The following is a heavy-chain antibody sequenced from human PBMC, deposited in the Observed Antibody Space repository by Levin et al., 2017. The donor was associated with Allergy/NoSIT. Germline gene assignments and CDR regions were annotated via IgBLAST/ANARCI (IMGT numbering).Heavy chain of an antibody. CDR2: ISGSGGST. V-gene: IGHV3-23*01. CDR1: GFTFSSYA. Sequence: PGESLKISCAASGFTFSSYAMSWVRQAPGKGLEWVSAISGSGGSTYYADSVKGRFTISRDNSKNTLYLQMNSLRAEDTAVYYCAGGTGTTPYYYYYMDVWGKGTTVTVSS. J-gene: IGHJ6*03. D-gene: IGHD1-7*01. CDR3: AGGTGTTPYYYYYMDV.